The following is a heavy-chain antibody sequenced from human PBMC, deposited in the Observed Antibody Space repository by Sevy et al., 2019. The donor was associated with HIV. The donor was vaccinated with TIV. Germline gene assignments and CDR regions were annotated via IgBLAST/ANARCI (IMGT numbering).Heavy chain of an antibody. CDR2: IHYTGST. D-gene: IGHD2-2*01. Sequence: SETLSLTCTVSAVSITDYYWSWIRQPPGKRLEWIANIHYTGSTNYKPSLQSRVTISVDTSKNQFSLKLNSVTAADTAVYYCARDWGTPAAHYWYFDLWGRGTLVTVSS. V-gene: IGHV4-59*01. J-gene: IGHJ2*01. CDR3: ARDWGTPAAHYWYFDL. CDR1: AVSITDYY.